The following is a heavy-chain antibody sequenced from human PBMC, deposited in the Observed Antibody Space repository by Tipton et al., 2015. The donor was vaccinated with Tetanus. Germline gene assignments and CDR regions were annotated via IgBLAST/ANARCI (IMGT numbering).Heavy chain of an antibody. Sequence: TLSLTCTVSGGSIGSGGYHWSWVRQHPGKGLEWIGYTHYSGSASYNPSLKSRVTISLDTSKNQFSLKLSSVTAADTAVYYCAGQAYDSSGYPGGCDYWGQGTLVSVSS. CDR2: THYSGSA. J-gene: IGHJ4*02. CDR1: GGSIGSGGYH. D-gene: IGHD3-22*01. V-gene: IGHV4-31*03. CDR3: AGQAYDSSGYPGGCDY.